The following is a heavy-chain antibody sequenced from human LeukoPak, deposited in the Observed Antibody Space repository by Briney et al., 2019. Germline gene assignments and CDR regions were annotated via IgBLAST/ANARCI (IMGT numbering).Heavy chain of an antibody. CDR3: ARDIHWAFDY. CDR1: GFTFNSYS. J-gene: IGHJ4*02. V-gene: IGHV3-48*02. CDR2: ISSSTNRI. D-gene: IGHD7-27*01. Sequence: GGSLRLSCAASGFTFNSYSMNWVRQAPGKGLEWVSYISSSTNRIYYADSVKGRFTISRDSARRSLFLQMNSLRDEDTAVYYCARDIHWAFDYWGQGTVVTVSS.